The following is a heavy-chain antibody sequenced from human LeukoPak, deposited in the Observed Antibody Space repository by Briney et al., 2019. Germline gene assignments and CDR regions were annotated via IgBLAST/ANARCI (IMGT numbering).Heavy chain of an antibody. D-gene: IGHD6-19*01. CDR1: GFTVSSNY. Sequence: GGSLRLSCAASGFTVSSNYMSWVRQAPGKGLEWVSVIYSGGSTYYADSVKGRFTISRDNSKNTLYLQMNSLRAEDTAVYYCAREGKEWLVRDWGQGTLVTVSS. CDR2: IYSGGST. CDR3: AREGKEWLVRD. V-gene: IGHV3-66*01. J-gene: IGHJ4*02.